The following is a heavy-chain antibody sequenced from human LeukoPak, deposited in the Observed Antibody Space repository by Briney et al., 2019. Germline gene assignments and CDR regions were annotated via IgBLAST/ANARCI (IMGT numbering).Heavy chain of an antibody. CDR3: ARDPLSSGTPFDY. J-gene: IGHJ4*02. D-gene: IGHD6-19*01. CDR2: IWYDGSNK. CDR1: GFTFSSYG. Sequence: GGSLRLSCAASGFTFSSYGMHWVRQATGKGLEWVAVIWYDGSNKYYADSVKGRFTISRDNSKNTLYLQMNSLRAEDTAVYYCARDPLSSGTPFDYWGQGTLVTVSS. V-gene: IGHV3-33*01.